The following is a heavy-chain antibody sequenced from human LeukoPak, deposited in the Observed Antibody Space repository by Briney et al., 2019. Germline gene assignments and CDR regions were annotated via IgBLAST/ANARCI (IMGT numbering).Heavy chain of an antibody. V-gene: IGHV3-23*01. CDR3: ARSLGYGGSYLNY. J-gene: IGHJ4*02. CDR1: GFTFSSYA. D-gene: IGHD1-26*01. Sequence: GGSLRLSCAASGFTFSSYAMSWVRQAPGKGLEWVSAISGSGGSTYYADSVKGRFTISRDNSKNTLYLQMNSLRAEDTAVYYCARSLGYGGSYLNYWGQGTLVTVSS. CDR2: ISGSGGST.